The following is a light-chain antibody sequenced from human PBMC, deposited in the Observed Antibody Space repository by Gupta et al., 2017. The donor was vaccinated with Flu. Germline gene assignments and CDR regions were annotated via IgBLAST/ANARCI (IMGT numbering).Light chain of an antibody. J-gene: IGLJ2*01. CDR2: EVN. CDR3: SSYSNTNNVVV. Sequence: QSALTQPASVSGSPGQSITISRTGTSSDVGSNKYVSWYQQYPGKAPKLIFFEVNNRFSVVYNRFSASKSGNTASLTISGLQAEDEADYYCSSYSNTNNVVVFGGGTKLTVL. V-gene: IGLV2-14*01. CDR1: SSDVGSNKY.